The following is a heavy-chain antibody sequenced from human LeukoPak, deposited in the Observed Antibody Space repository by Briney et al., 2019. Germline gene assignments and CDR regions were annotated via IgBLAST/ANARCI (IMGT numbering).Heavy chain of an antibody. CDR3: ARDADVDIPYYFDY. J-gene: IGHJ4*02. Sequence: GASVKVSCKASGGTFSSYAISWVRQAPGQGLEWMGRIIPILGIANYAQKFQGRVTITADKSTSTAYMELSSLRSEDTAVYYCARDADVDIPYYFDYWGQGTLVTVSS. V-gene: IGHV1-69*04. CDR2: IIPILGIA. D-gene: IGHD2-2*03. CDR1: GGTFSSYA.